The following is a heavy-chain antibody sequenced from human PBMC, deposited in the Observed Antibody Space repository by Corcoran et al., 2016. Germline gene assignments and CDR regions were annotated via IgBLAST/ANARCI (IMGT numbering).Heavy chain of an antibody. Sequence: EVQLVESGGGLVQPGGSLKLSCAASGFTFSGSAMHWVRQASGKGLEWVGRIRSKANSYATAYAASVKGRFTISRDDSKKTADLQMNSLKTEDTSVYYCTICGDLWFGELNGMDVWGQGTTVTVSS. D-gene: IGHD3-10*01. CDR3: TICGDLWFGELNGMDV. CDR2: IRSKANSYAT. V-gene: IGHV3-73*02. CDR1: GFTFSGSA. J-gene: IGHJ6*02.